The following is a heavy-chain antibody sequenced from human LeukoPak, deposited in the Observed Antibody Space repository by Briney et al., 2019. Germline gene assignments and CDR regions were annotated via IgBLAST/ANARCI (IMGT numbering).Heavy chain of an antibody. V-gene: IGHV2-70*11. D-gene: IGHD4-17*01. CDR3: ARRVTSNSFDY. Sequence: ESGPTLVNPTQTLTLTCTFSGFSLSTTGMSVIWLRQPPGKALEWLARIDWDSDKYYSTSLKTRLTISKDTSKNQVVLTMTNMDPVDTATYYCARRVTSNSFDYWGQGTLVTVSS. CDR2: IDWDSDK. J-gene: IGHJ4*02. CDR1: GFSLSTTGMS.